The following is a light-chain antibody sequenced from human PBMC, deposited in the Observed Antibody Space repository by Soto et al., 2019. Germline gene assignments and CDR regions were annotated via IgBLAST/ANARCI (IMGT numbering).Light chain of an antibody. CDR1: QSIGSW. Sequence: DIQMTQSPSTLSASVGDRVTITCRASQSIGSWLAWYQQKPGKAPKLLIYKASSLESGVPSRFSGSGSGTEFPLTISSLQPDDFATYYCQQYNSYSRTFGQGTKVEIK. J-gene: IGKJ1*01. V-gene: IGKV1-5*03. CDR2: KAS. CDR3: QQYNSYSRT.